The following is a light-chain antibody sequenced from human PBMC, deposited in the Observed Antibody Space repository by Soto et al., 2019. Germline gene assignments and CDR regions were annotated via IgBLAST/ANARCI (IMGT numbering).Light chain of an antibody. CDR3: CSYAGNSTYV. V-gene: IGLV2-11*01. CDR2: DVS. J-gene: IGLJ1*01. Sequence: QSALAQPRSVSGSPGQSVTISCTGTSSDVGGYNYVSWYQQHPYKAPKLMIYDVSKRPSGVPDRFSGSKSGNTTSLTISGLQAEDEADYYCCSYAGNSTYVFGSGTKVTVL. CDR1: SSDVGGYNY.